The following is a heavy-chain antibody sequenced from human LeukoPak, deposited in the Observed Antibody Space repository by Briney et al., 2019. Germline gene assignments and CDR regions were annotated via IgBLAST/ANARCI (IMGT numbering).Heavy chain of an antibody. CDR2: IKQDGSEK. J-gene: IGHJ3*02. CDR3: ARDWQWQQLDGDAFDI. V-gene: IGHV3-7*04. D-gene: IGHD6-13*01. CDR1: GFTFSGYW. Sequence: QPGGSLRLSCAASGFTFSGYWMSWVRQAPGKGLEWVANIKQDGSEKYYVDSVKGRFTIPRDNAKNSLFLQMNSLRAEDTAVYYCARDWQWQQLDGDAFDIWGQGTMVTVSS.